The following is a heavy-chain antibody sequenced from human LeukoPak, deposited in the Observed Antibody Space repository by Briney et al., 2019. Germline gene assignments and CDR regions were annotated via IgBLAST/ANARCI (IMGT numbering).Heavy chain of an antibody. D-gene: IGHD3-22*01. CDR3: ARSGGDNYYDSSGYLY. J-gene: IGHJ4*02. CDR2: IYHSGST. CDR1: GGSISSGGYS. V-gene: IGHV4-30-2*01. Sequence: SETLSLTCAVSGGSISSGGYSWSWIRQPPGKGLEWIGYIYHSGSTYYNPSPKSRVTISVDRSKNQFSLKLSSVTAADTAVCYCARSGGDNYYDSSGYLYWGQGTLVTVSS.